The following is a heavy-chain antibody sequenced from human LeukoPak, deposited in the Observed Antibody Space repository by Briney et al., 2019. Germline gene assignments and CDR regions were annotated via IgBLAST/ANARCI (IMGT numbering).Heavy chain of an antibody. CDR3: AKGTYYHTSGTSSTETFGEN. CDR1: GFTFSSYA. D-gene: IGHD3-10*01. V-gene: IGHV3-23*01. J-gene: IGHJ4*02. CDR2: ISGGGPRT. Sequence: PGGSLRLSCAASGFTFSSYAMSWVRQAPGKGLEWVSVISGGGPRTYYAASVKGRFTISRDNSENTLYLQMNSLRADDTAVYYCAKGTYYHTSGTSSTETFGENWGQGTLVTVSS.